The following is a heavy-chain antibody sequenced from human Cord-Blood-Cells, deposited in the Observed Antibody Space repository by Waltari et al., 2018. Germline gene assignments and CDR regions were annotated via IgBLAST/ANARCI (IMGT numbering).Heavy chain of an antibody. CDR3: ARPQGYSSSFDI. D-gene: IGHD6-6*01. CDR2: IKNSGST. V-gene: IGHV4-34*01. CDR1: GGSFSGYY. Sequence: QVQLQQWGAGLLKPSETLSLTCAVYGGSFSGYYWSWTRQPPGKGLVWSGEIKNSGSTNYNPALKCRVTISVDTSKNQFSLKLSSVTAADTAVYYCARPQGYSSSFDIWGQGTMVTVSS. J-gene: IGHJ3*02.